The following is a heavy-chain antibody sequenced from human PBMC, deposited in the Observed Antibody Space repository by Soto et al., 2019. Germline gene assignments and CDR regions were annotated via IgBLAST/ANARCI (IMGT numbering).Heavy chain of an antibody. CDR2: ISTSSSYT. V-gene: IGHV3-11*05. Sequence: QVQLVESGGGLVKPGGSLRLSCVASGFTFSDHDMTWIRQAPGKGLEWFSFISTSSSYTNYADSVKGRFTISRDNAMNARYRQMSSLRAEDTAVDYWVRLRLMGYFDSGGQGTLFTFS. D-gene: IGHD6-25*01. CDR3: VRLRLMGYFDS. J-gene: IGHJ4*02. CDR1: GFTFSDHD.